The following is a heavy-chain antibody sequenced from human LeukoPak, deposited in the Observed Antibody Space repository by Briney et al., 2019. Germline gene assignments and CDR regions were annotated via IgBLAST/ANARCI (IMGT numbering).Heavy chain of an antibody. V-gene: IGHV3-11*01. CDR3: ARGGYCSNVVCYTSRSLDY. J-gene: IGHJ4*02. CDR1: GITFSDYY. CDR2: ISGSGSTK. Sequence: PGGSLRLSCVASGITFSDYYMNWIRQAPGKGLEWVLYISGSGSTKYYADSVKGRFTISRDNAKNSLYLQMNSLRAEDTAVYYCARGGYCSNVVCYTSRSLDYWGQGTLVTVSS. D-gene: IGHD2-8*01.